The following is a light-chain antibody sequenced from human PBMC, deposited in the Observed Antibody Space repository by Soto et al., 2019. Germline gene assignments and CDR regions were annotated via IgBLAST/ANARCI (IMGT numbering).Light chain of an antibody. CDR2: DAS. CDR1: QTITRW. Sequence: DIQMTQSPSTLSASVGDRVTITCRASQTITRWRARYQQKPGKAPKLLIYDASTLESGVPSRFSGSRSGTEFTLTISSLQPDDFATYYCQQYNSYAWTFGQGTKVEIK. V-gene: IGKV1-5*01. CDR3: QQYNSYAWT. J-gene: IGKJ1*01.